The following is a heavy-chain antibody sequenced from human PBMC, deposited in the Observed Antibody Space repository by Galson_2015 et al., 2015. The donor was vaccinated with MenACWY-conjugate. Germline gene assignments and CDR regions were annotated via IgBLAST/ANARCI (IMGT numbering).Heavy chain of an antibody. D-gene: IGHD6-13*01. CDR2: PSGGST. V-gene: IGHV1-46*01. J-gene: IGHJ4*02. CDR3: ARDPYSSSWRHQFDY. Sequence: PSGGSTSYAQRFQGRVTMTRDPSTSTVYMELSSLRSEDTAVYYCARDPYSSSWRHQFDYWGQGTLVTVSS.